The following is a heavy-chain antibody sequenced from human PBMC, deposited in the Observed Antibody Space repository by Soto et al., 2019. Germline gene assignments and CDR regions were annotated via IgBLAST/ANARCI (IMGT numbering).Heavy chain of an antibody. D-gene: IGHD3-16*02. CDR1: GFTFSNAW. CDR3: TTPLYDYIWGSYRPYYFDY. CDR2: IKSKTDGGTT. J-gene: IGHJ4*02. V-gene: IGHV3-15*01. Sequence: EVQLVESGGGLVKPGGSLRLSCAASGFTFSNAWMSWVRQAPGKGLEWVGRIKSKTDGGTTDYAAPVKGRFTISRDDSKNTLYLQMNSLKTEDTAVYYCTTPLYDYIWGSYRPYYFDYWGQGTLVTVSS.